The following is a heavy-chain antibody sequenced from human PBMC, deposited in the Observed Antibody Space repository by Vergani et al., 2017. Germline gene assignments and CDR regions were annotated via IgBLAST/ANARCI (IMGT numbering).Heavy chain of an antibody. CDR1: GFTFSSYW. Sequence: EVQLVESGGGLVQPGGSLRLSCAASGFTFSSYWMHWVRQAPGKGLVWVSRINSDGSSTSYADSVKGRFTISRDNAKNTLYLQMNSLRAEDTAVYYCARDRRKSTVTGYSSSWYRGGWFDPWGQGTLVTVSS. J-gene: IGHJ5*02. CDR3: ARDRRKSTVTGYSSSWYRGGWFDP. D-gene: IGHD6-13*01. V-gene: IGHV3-74*01. CDR2: INSDGSST.